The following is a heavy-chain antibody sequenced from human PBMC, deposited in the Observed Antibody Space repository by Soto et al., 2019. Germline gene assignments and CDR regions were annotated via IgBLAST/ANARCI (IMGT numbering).Heavy chain of an antibody. D-gene: IGHD3-9*01. V-gene: IGHV4-61*01. J-gene: IGHJ5*02. CDR3: ARGGRYFDWLLKDNWFDP. CDR2: IYYSGST. Sequence: PSETLSLTCTVSCGSVSSGSYYWSWIRQPPGKGLEWIGYIYYSGSTNYNPSLKSRDTISVDTSKNQFSLRLSSVTAADTAVYYCARGGRYFDWLLKDNWFDPWGQGTLVTVSS. CDR1: CGSVSSGSYY.